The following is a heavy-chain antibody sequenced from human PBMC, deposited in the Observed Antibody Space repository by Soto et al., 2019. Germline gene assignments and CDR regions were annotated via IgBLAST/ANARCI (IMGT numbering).Heavy chain of an antibody. CDR1: GYTFTSYG. D-gene: IGHD3-10*01. CDR2: ISAYNGNT. CDR3: AASYGSGYRAFDY. Sequence: ASVKVSCKASGYTFTSYGISWVRQAPGQGLEWMGWISAYNGNTNYAQKLQGRVTITADKSTNTAHMQLSSLRSEDTAIYYCAASYGSGYRAFDYWGQGALVTVS. V-gene: IGHV1-18*01. J-gene: IGHJ4*02.